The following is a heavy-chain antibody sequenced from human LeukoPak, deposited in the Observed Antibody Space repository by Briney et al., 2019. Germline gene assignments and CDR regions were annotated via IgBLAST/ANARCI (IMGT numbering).Heavy chain of an antibody. CDR1: GFTFSSHW. V-gene: IGHV3-74*01. Sequence: GGSLRLSCAASGFTFSSHWMHWVRQAPGKGRVWVSRINSDGSITSYADSVKGRFTISRDNSKNTLYLEMNSLRAEDTAVYYCARENGHFDYWGQGTLVTVSS. CDR2: INSDGSIT. CDR3: ARENGHFDY. J-gene: IGHJ4*02. D-gene: IGHD2-8*01.